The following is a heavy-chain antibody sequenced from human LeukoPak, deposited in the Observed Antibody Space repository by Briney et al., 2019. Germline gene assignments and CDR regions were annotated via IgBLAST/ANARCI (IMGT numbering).Heavy chain of an antibody. CDR1: GFTFDDYA. V-gene: IGHV3-9*01. Sequence: GGSLRLSCAASGFTFDDYAMHWVRQAPGKGLEWVSGISWNSGSIGYADSVKGRFTISRDNAKNSLYLQMNSLRAEDTALYYCAKDRVRYYYDSSGHEIDYWGQGTLVTVSS. CDR3: AKDRVRYYYDSSGHEIDY. J-gene: IGHJ4*02. D-gene: IGHD3-22*01. CDR2: ISWNSGSI.